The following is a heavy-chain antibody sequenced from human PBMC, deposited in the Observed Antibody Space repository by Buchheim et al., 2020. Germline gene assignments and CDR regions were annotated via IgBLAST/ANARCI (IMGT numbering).Heavy chain of an antibody. J-gene: IGHJ4*02. V-gene: IGHV4-59*01. Sequence: QVQLQESGPGLVKPSETLSLTCTVSGDSITSYYWSWIRQPPGKGLEWIGYIYNSGSTNYNPSLKSRVTISVDTSKQQFSLKLSSVTAADTAVYFCARDRGDGGTIDYWGQGTL. CDR3: ARDRGDGGTIDY. CDR1: GDSITSYY. D-gene: IGHD2-21*02. CDR2: IYNSGST.